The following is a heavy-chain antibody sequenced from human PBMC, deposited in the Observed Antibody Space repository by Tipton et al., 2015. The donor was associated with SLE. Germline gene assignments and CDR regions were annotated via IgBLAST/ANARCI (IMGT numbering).Heavy chain of an antibody. CDR2: IIPIFGTA. D-gene: IGHD4-23*01. CDR1: GYTFTSYG. J-gene: IGHJ3*02. CDR3: ASWDYAGNKDDAFDI. Sequence: QLVQSGPEVKKPGASVKVSCKASGYTFTSYGISWVRQAPGQGLEWMGRIIPIFGTANYAQKFQGRVTITADESTSTAYMELSSLRSEDTAVYYCASWDYAGNKDDAFDIWGQGTMVTVSS. V-gene: IGHV1-69*18.